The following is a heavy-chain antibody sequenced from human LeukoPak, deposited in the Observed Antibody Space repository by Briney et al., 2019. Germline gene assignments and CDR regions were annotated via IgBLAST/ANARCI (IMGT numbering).Heavy chain of an antibody. CDR2: IIPIFGTA. V-gene: IGHV1-69*05. Sequence: ASVKVSCKASGGTFSSYAISWVRQAPGQGLEWMGGIIPIFGTANYAQKFQGRVTITTDESTSTAYMELSSLRSEDTAVYYCARVLYRILNWYFDLWGRGTLVTVSS. CDR3: ARVLYRILNWYFDL. CDR1: GGTFSSYA. D-gene: IGHD2-8*01. J-gene: IGHJ2*01.